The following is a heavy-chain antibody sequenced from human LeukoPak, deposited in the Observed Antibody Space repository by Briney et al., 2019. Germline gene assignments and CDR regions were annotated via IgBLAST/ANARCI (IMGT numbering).Heavy chain of an antibody. V-gene: IGHV3-21*01. CDR1: GFTFSSYS. J-gene: IGHJ3*02. CDR3: ARSTYYYDSSGYYSPDAFDI. CDR2: ISSSSSYI. D-gene: IGHD3-22*01. Sequence: PGGSLRLSCAASGFTFSSYSMNWVRQAPGKGLEWVSPISSSSSYIYYADSVKGRFTISRDNAKNSLYLQMNSLRAEDTAVYYCARSTYYYDSSGYYSPDAFDIWGQGTMVTVSS.